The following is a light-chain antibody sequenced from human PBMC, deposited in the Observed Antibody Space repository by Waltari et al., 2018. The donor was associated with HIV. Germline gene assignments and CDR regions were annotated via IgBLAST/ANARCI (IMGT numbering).Light chain of an antibody. CDR3: QQRSNWIT. J-gene: IGKJ5*01. CDR2: DAS. V-gene: IGKV3-11*01. CDR1: QSVRNY. Sequence: ENMLTQSPATLSLSPGERATLSCRASQSVRNYLAWFQQKPGQPPRLLIYDASKRATGVPDRFSGSGSGTDFTLTISNLEPEDFAVYYCQQRSNWITFGQGTRLEIK.